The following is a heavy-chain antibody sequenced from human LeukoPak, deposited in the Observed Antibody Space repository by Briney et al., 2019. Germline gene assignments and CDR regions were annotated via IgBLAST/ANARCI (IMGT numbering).Heavy chain of an antibody. J-gene: IGHJ4*02. Sequence: ASVKVSCKASGYTFTSYGISWVRQAPGQGLEWMGWISAYNGNTNYAQKLQGRVTMTTDTSTSTAYMELRSLRSDDTAVYYCASSPLYGGSYYFDYWGQGTLVTVSS. CDR2: ISAYNGNT. V-gene: IGHV1-18*01. D-gene: IGHD1-26*01. CDR1: GYTFTSYG. CDR3: ASSPLYGGSYYFDY.